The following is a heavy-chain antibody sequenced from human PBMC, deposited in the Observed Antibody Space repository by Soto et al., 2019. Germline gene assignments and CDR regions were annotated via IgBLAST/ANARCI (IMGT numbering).Heavy chain of an antibody. CDR2: INRDGSST. CDR3: ARDRNYYDSSGYYNWFDP. J-gene: IGHJ5*02. CDR1: GFTFNNHW. D-gene: IGHD3-22*01. V-gene: IGHV3-74*01. Sequence: EVQVVESGGGLVQHGGSLRLSCAGSGFTFNNHWMHWVRQGPGKGLVWVSRINRDGSSTTYADSVKGRFTVSRDNAKNTLYLQMNSLRAEDTAVYYCARDRNYYDSSGYYNWFDPWGQGTLVTVSS.